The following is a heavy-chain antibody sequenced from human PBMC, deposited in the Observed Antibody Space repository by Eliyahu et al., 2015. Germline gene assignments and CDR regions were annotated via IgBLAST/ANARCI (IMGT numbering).Heavy chain of an antibody. Sequence: QVQLQESGPGLVKPSETLSLTCTVSGGSISSYYWXWIRQPPGKGLEWIGYIYYSGSTNYNPSLKSRVTISVDTSKNQFSLKLSSVTAADTAVYYCARKGERRPYYFDYWGQGTLVTVSS. CDR3: ARKGERRPYYFDY. D-gene: IGHD1-26*01. J-gene: IGHJ4*02. CDR2: IYYSGST. CDR1: GGSISSYY. V-gene: IGHV4-59*01.